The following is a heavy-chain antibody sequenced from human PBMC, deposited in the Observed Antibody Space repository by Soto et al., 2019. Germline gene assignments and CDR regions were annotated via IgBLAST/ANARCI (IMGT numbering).Heavy chain of an antibody. V-gene: IGHV3-33*01. Sequence: PGGSLRLSCAASGFTFSSYGMHWVRQAPGKGLEWVAVIWYDGSNKYYADSVKGRFTISRDNSKNTLYLQMNSLRAEDTAVYYCARYYITGTTQQAINWFDPWGQGTLVTVSS. CDR1: GFTFSSYG. D-gene: IGHD1-7*01. CDR2: IWYDGSNK. CDR3: ARYYITGTTQQAINWFDP. J-gene: IGHJ5*02.